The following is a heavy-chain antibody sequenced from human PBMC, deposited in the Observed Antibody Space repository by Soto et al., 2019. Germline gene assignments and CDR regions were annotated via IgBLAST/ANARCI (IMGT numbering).Heavy chain of an antibody. D-gene: IGHD3-10*01. CDR2: ISGSGGST. CDR1: GFTFSSYA. CDR3: ARTPITMVRGVIMFDAFDI. Sequence: GGSLRLSCAASGFTFSSYAMSWVRQAPGKGLEWVSAISGSGGSTYYADSVKGRFTISRDNSKNTLYLQMNSLRAEDTAVYYCARTPITMVRGVIMFDAFDIWGQGTMVTLSS. J-gene: IGHJ3*02. V-gene: IGHV3-23*01.